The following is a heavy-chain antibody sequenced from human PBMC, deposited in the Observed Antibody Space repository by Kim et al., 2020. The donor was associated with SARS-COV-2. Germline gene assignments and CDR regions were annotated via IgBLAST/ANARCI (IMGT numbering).Heavy chain of an antibody. J-gene: IGHJ4*02. V-gene: IGHV4-39*01. CDR3: ARLEKNVGRYFDWLPPTRGVPF. Sequence: SETLSLTCTVSGGSISSSSYYWGWIRQPPGKGLEWIGSIYYSGSTYYNPSLKSRVTISVDTSKNQFSLKLSSVTAADTAVYYCARLEKNVGRYFDWLPPTRGVPFWGQGTLVTVSS. D-gene: IGHD3-9*01. CDR1: GGSISSSSYY. CDR2: IYYSGST.